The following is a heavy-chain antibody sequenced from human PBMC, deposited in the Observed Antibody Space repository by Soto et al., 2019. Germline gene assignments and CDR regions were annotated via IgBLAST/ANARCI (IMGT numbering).Heavy chain of an antibody. J-gene: IGHJ4*02. D-gene: IGHD3-3*01. CDR1: GYTFTSYY. V-gene: IGHV1-46*01. Sequence: GASVKVSCKASGYTFTSYYMHWVRQAPGQGLEWMGIINPSGGSTSYAQKFQGRVTMTRDTSTSTVYMELSSLRSEDTAVYYCARGPSPDDFWSGYYYFDYWGQGTLVTVSS. CDR3: ARGPSPDDFWSGYYYFDY. CDR2: INPSGGST.